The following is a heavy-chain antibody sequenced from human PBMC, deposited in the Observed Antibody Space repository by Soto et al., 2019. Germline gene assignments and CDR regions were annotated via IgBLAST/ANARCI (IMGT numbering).Heavy chain of an antibody. CDR1: GFTFSSYS. D-gene: IGHD2-8*01. V-gene: IGHV3-21*01. J-gene: IGHJ4*02. CDR3: ARARGPIVLMVYAVTYYFGY. Sequence: GGSLRLSCAAPGFTFSSYSMNWVRQTPGKGLEWVSSISSSSSYIYYADSVKGRFTISRDNAKNSLYLQMNSLRAEDTAVYYCARARGPIVLMVYAVTYYFGYWGQGTLVTVSS. CDR2: ISSSSSYI.